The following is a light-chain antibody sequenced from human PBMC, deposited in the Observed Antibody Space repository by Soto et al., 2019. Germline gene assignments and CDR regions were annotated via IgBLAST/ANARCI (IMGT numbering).Light chain of an antibody. CDR1: QDISNY. V-gene: IGKV1-33*01. CDR3: QQYDYLPIT. J-gene: IGKJ4*01. CDR2: DAS. Sequence: DIQMTQSPSSLSASVGDRVTITCQASQDISNYLNWYQQKPGKAPKLLIYDASNLETGVPSRFSGSGSGTDFTFTSSSLQPEDIATYYCQQYDYLPITFGGGTKVEIK.